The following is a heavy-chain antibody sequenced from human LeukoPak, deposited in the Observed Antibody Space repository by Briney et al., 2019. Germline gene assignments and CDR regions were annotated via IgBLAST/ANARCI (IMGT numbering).Heavy chain of an antibody. V-gene: IGHV5-51*03. CDR3: ARSGYSYGPVPYYYYYYMDV. CDR2: IYPGDSDT. CDR1: GYSFTTYW. D-gene: IGHD5-18*01. J-gene: IGHJ6*03. Sequence: PGESLKIPCEGSGYSFTTYWIGWVRQMPGKGLESMGIIYPGDSDTRYSPSFQGQVTISADKSISTAYLQWSSLKASDTAMYYCARSGYSYGPVPYYYYYYMDVWGKGTTVTISS.